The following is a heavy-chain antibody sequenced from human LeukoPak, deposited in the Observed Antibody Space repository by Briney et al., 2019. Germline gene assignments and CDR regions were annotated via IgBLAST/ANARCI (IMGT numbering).Heavy chain of an antibody. D-gene: IGHD1-26*01. Sequence: SETLSLTCTVSGVSISSSSYYWGWIRQPPGKGLEWIGSIYYSGSTYYNPSLKSRVTISVDTSKNQFSLKLSSVTAADTAVYYCARLSRSGNIVGATVYFDYWGQGTLVTVSS. J-gene: IGHJ4*02. CDR1: GVSISSSSYY. CDR3: ARLSRSGNIVGATVYFDY. V-gene: IGHV4-39*01. CDR2: IYYSGST.